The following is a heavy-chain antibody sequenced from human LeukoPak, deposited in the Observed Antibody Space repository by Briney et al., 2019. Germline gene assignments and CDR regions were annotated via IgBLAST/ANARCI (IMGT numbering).Heavy chain of an antibody. CDR3: ARHSSPGYSSSWYDY. J-gene: IGHJ4*02. CDR1: GYSISSGYY. Sequence: SETLSLTCTVSGYSISSGYYWGWIRQPPGKGLEWIGSIYHSGSTYYNPSLKSRVTISVDTSKNQFSLKLSSVTAADTAVYYCARHSSPGYSSSWYDYWGQGTLVTVSS. D-gene: IGHD6-13*01. CDR2: IYHSGST. V-gene: IGHV4-38-2*02.